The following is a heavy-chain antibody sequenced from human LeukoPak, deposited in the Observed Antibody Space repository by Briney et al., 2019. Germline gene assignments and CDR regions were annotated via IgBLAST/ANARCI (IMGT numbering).Heavy chain of an antibody. CDR2: IKQDGSEK. V-gene: IGHV3-7*01. CDR1: GFTFSSYW. J-gene: IGHJ4*02. D-gene: IGHD6-19*01. CDR3: VRDFYGSGPDLDY. Sequence: RGSLRLSCAASGFTFSSYWMSWVRQAPGKGLEWVANIKQDGSEKRYVDSVKGRFTISRDNAKNSLYLQMNSLRAEDTAMYYCVRDFYGSGPDLDYWGQGTLVTVSS.